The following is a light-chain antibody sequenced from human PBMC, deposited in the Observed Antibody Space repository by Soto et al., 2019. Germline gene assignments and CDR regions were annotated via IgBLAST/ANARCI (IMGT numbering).Light chain of an antibody. CDR3: QQLTAWPPQWT. J-gene: IGKJ1*01. V-gene: IGKV3-11*01. Sequence: VLTQSPDTLSLPTGERATLSCRASQIISSYLAWYQQKPGQAPRLLIYDASSRATGIPARFSGSGSGTDFTLTISSLEPEDFAVYYCQQLTAWPPQWTFGQGTKVDIK. CDR1: QIISSY. CDR2: DAS.